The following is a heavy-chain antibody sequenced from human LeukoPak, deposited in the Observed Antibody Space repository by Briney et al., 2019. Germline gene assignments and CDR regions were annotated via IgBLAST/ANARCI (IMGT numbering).Heavy chain of an antibody. V-gene: IGHV5-51*01. CDR3: ARRHSYCTSSSCYLYLDI. Sequence: GESLKISCNGSGYSFATYWIAWVRQMPGKGLEWMGDIYPSDSDTKYSLSFQGQVTISADTSLSTAYLQWSSLQSSDSAIYFCARRHSYCTSSSCYLYLDIWGQGTLVTVYS. CDR2: IYPSDSDT. J-gene: IGHJ4*02. CDR1: GYSFATYW. D-gene: IGHD2-2*01.